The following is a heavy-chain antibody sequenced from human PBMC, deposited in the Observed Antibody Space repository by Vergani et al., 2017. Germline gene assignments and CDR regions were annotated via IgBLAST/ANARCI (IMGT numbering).Heavy chain of an antibody. CDR2: ISYDGSNK. J-gene: IGHJ4*02. V-gene: IGHV3-30*18. CDR1: GFTFSNYG. D-gene: IGHD2-2*03. Sequence: QVQLVESGGDVVQPGRSLRLSCAASGFTFSNYGMHWVRQAPGKGLEWVAVISYDGSNKVYADSVKGRFTISRDNSKNTLHLQMNSLRAEDTAVYYCAKLGGTYYGYCGGNDYWGQGTLVTVSS. CDR3: AKLGGTYYGYCGGNDY.